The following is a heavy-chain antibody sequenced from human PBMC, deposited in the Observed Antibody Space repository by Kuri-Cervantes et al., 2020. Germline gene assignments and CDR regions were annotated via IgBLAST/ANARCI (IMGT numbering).Heavy chain of an antibody. CDR2: MNPNSGNT. J-gene: IGHJ4*02. CDR1: GYTFTGYY. V-gene: IGHV1-8*02. Sequence: ASVKVSCKASGYTFTGYYMHWVRQAPGQGLEWMGWMNPNSGNTGYAQKFQGRVTMTRNTSISTAYMELSSLRSEDTAVYYCARPGVDDGAVDYWGQGTLVTVSS. D-gene: IGHD2-8*01. CDR3: ARPGVDDGAVDY.